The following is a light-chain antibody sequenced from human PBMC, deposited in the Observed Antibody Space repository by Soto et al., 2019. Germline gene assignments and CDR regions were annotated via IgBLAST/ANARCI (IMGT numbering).Light chain of an antibody. CDR1: SNDVGGNNY. V-gene: IGLV2-11*01. CDR2: EVS. J-gene: IGLJ3*02. Sequence: QSVLTQPRSVSGSPGQSVTISCTGTSNDVGGNNYVSWYQQHPGKAPKLMISEVSNRPSGVSNRFSGSKSGNTASLTISGLQADDEGDYYCYSYAGSFTWVFGGGTQLTVL. CDR3: YSYAGSFTWV.